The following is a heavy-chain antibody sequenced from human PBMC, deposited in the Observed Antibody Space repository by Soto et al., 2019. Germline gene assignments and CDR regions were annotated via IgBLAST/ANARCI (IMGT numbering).Heavy chain of an antibody. J-gene: IGHJ4*02. V-gene: IGHV3-23*01. CDR1: GFTFSSYA. Sequence: VQLLESGGGLVQPGGSLRLSCAASGFTFSSYAMSWVRQAPGKGLEWVSAISGSGGSTYYADSVKGRFTISRDNSKNTLYLQMNSLRAEDTAVYYCAKDSPSTGRIAAAGDYWGQGTLVTVSS. D-gene: IGHD6-13*01. CDR3: AKDSPSTGRIAAAGDY. CDR2: ISGSGGST.